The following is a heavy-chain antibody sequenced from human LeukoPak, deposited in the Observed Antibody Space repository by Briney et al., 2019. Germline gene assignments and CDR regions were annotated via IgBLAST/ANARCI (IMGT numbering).Heavy chain of an antibody. CDR2: TSGSI. CDR1: GASISSHY. V-gene: IGHV4-59*11. D-gene: IGHD3/OR15-3a*01. J-gene: IGHJ6*03. Sequence: ETLSLTCAVSGASISSHYWSWIRQPPGKGLEWIGYTSGSISDNPSLKSRVAVSVDPSKNQVSLSLTSVTAADTAVYYCARVLAIFGLDTTDFYMDVWGKGTTVTVSS. CDR3: ARVLAIFGLDTTDFYMDV.